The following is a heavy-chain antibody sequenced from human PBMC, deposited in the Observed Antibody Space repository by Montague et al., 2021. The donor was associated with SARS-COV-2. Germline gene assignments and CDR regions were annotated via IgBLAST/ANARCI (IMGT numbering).Heavy chain of an antibody. CDR2: ISTSGNT. Sequence: TLSLTCTVSGGSVNSGNYYWSWIRQPAGKRLEWMGRISTSGNTNYNPSLKSRLSILVDTSKNQFSLNLRSVTAADTAVYYCARDTEVEIRTYSYYKMDVWGLGITVTVSS. CDR1: GGSVNSGNYY. V-gene: IGHV4-61*02. D-gene: IGHD2-21*01. J-gene: IGHJ6*02. CDR3: ARDTEVEIRTYSYYKMDV.